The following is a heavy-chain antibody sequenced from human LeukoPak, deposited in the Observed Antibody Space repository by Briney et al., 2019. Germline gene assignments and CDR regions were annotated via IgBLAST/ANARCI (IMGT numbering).Heavy chain of an antibody. J-gene: IGHJ5*02. D-gene: IGHD1-7*01. V-gene: IGHV1-24*01. CDR3: ARDLITGTTNWFDP. CDR1: GYTLTELS. CDR2: FDPEDGET. Sequence: ASVKVSCKVSGYTLTELSMHWVRQAPGKGLEWMGGFDPEDGETIYAQKFQGRVTITTDESTSTAYMELSSLRSEDTAVYYCARDLITGTTNWFDPWGQGTLVTVSS.